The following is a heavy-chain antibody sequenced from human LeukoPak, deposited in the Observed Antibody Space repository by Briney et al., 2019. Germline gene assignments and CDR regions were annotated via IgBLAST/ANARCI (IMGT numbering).Heavy chain of an antibody. D-gene: IGHD3-10*01. CDR1: GFTFTDSW. CDR3: AREPGIGYAFDI. V-gene: IGHV3-7*01. CDR2: IKQDGSET. Sequence: PGGSLRLSCVVSGFTFTDSWMTWVRQAQGKGLEWVANIKQDGSETHYGDSVKGRFTISRDNAKNSLYLQMNSLRAEDTAMYYCAREPGIGYAFDIWGQGTVVAVSS. J-gene: IGHJ3*02.